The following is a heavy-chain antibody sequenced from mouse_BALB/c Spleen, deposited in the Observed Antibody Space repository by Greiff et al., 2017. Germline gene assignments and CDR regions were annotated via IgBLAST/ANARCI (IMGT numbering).Heavy chain of an antibody. CDR3: ARDHLLRRDY. J-gene: IGHJ2*01. CDR2: INSNGGST. V-gene: IGHV5-6-3*01. D-gene: IGHD1-2*01. CDR1: GFTFSSYG. Sequence: EVHLVESGGGLVQPGGSLKLSCAASGFTFSSYGMSWVRQTPDKRLELVATINSNGGSTYYPDSVKGRFTISRDNAKNTLYLQMSSLKSEDTAMYYCARDHLLRRDYWGQGTTLTVSS.